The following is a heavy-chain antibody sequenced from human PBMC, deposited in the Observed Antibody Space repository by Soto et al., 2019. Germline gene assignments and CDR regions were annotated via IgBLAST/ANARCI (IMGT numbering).Heavy chain of an antibody. D-gene: IGHD2-21*02. V-gene: IGHV1-69*13. J-gene: IGHJ6*02. Sequence: ASVKVSCKASGGTFSSYAISWVRQAPGQGLEWMGGIIPIFGTANYAQKFQGRVTITADESTSTAYMELSSLRSEDTAVYYCARYVVVTAIRDYGMDVWGQGTTVTVSS. CDR2: IIPIFGTA. CDR1: GGTFSSYA. CDR3: ARYVVVTAIRDYGMDV.